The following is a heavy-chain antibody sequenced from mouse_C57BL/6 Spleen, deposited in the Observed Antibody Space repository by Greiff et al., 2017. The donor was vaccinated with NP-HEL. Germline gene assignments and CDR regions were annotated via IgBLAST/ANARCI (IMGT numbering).Heavy chain of an antibody. CDR1: GYTFTSYW. V-gene: IGHV1-55*01. CDR2: IYPGSGST. J-gene: IGHJ1*01. CDR3: ARGTTVVPHWYFDV. Sequence: QVQLQQPGPELVKPGASVKMSCKASGYTFTSYWITWVKQRPGQGLEWIGDIYPGSGSTNYNEKFKSKATLTVDTSSSTAYMQLSSLTSEDSAVYYCARGTTVVPHWYFDVWGPGTTVTVSS. D-gene: IGHD1-1*01.